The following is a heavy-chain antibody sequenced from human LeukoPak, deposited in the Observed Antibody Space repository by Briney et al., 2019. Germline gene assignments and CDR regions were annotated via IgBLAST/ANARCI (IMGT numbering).Heavy chain of an antibody. J-gene: IGHJ6*02. V-gene: IGHV4-59*08. CDR3: ATRSSGWYYGKDV. Sequence: SETLSLTCTVSAGSISSYYWSWIRQPPGKGLEWIAYISYSGSTNYNPSLKSRVTISVDTSKNQFSLKVSSVTAADTAVYYCATRSSGWYYGKDVWGQGTTVTVSS. CDR2: ISYSGST. D-gene: IGHD6-19*01. CDR1: AGSISSYY.